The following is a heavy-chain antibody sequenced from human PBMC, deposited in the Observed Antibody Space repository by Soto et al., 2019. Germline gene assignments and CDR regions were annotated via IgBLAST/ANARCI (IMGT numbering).Heavy chain of an antibody. CDR3: ARGLYTGSPLLPY. CDR2: INGDGGEK. CDR1: GFTFSSYA. D-gene: IGHD3-10*02. Sequence: GGSLRLSCAASGFTFSSYATSWVRQAPGKGLEWVANINGDGGEKNYVDSVKGRFTISRDNTKKSLYLQINSLRTEDTAVFYCARGLYTGSPLLPYWSRGTLVTVSS. J-gene: IGHJ4*02. V-gene: IGHV3-7*03.